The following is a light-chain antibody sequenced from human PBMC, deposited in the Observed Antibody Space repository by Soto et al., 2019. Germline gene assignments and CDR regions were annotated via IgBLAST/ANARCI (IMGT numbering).Light chain of an antibody. CDR3: QQYNSYLWT. CDR1: QSISSG. J-gene: IGKJ1*01. Sequence: DIQMTQSPSTLSASVGDRVTITCRASQSISSGLAWYQQKPGKAPKVLIYDASSLQSGVPSRFSGSGSGTEFTLTISSLQPDDFATYYCQQYNSYLWTFGQGTKVDIK. CDR2: DAS. V-gene: IGKV1-5*01.